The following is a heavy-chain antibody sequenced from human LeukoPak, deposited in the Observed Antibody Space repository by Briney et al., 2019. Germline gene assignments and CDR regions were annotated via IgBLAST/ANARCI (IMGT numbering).Heavy chain of an antibody. CDR2: IWNDGRNK. V-gene: IGHV3-33*01. J-gene: IGHJ3*02. D-gene: IGHD2/OR15-2a*01. CDR3: ARGLSTWGNAFDI. CDR1: GFTLSRYG. Sequence: SGGSLRLSCAASGFTLSRYGMHWVRQAPGKGLECVAVIWNDGRNKYYADSVKGRFTISRDNSKNTVYLQMNSLRAEDTAVYYCARGLSTWGNAFDIWGQGTMVTVSS.